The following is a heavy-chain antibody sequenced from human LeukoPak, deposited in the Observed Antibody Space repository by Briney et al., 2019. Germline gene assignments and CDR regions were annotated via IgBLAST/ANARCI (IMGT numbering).Heavy chain of an antibody. Sequence: PSETLSLTCTVSGGSISSSSYYWGWIRQPPGKGLEWIGSIYYSGSTYYNPSLKSRVTISVDTSKNQFSLKLSSVTAADTAVYYCAVIPRSRFGELLVDYWGQGTLVTVSS. CDR3: AVIPRSRFGELLVDY. V-gene: IGHV4-39*01. J-gene: IGHJ4*02. CDR2: IYYSGST. D-gene: IGHD3-10*01. CDR1: GGSISSSSYY.